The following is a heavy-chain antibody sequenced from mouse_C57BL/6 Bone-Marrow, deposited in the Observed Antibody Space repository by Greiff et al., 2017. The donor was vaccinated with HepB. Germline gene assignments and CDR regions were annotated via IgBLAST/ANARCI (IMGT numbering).Heavy chain of an antibody. V-gene: IGHV1-80*01. CDR3: ARRGDYGGGFDY. J-gene: IGHJ2*01. Sequence: QVQLQQSGAELVKPGASVKISCKASGYAFSSYWMNWVKQRPGKGLEWIGQIYPGDGDTNYNGKFKGKATLTADKSSSTAYMQLSSLTSEDSAVYFCARRGDYGGGFDYWGQGTTLTVSS. CDR1: GYAFSSYW. CDR2: IYPGDGDT. D-gene: IGHD1-1*01.